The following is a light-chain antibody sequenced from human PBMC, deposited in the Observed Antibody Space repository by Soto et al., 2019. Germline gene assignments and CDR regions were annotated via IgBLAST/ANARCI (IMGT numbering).Light chain of an antibody. V-gene: IGKV3-20*01. Sequence: EFVLTQSPGTLSLSPGERATLSCRASQSVSSNYLAWYQQKPGQAPRLLIYAASSRATGIPDRFSGSGSGTDFTLTISRLEPEDFAVYYCQQYGSSRTFGQGTKVEIK. CDR3: QQYGSSRT. J-gene: IGKJ1*01. CDR1: QSVSSNY. CDR2: AAS.